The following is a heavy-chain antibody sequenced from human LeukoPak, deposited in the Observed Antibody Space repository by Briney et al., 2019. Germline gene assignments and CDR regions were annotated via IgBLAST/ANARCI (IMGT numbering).Heavy chain of an antibody. CDR3: ARHLPITVTGPHSRHPMDV. D-gene: IGHD4-17*01. V-gene: IGHV4-4*09. CDR1: GASISTYY. CDR2: ISPSGST. J-gene: IGHJ6*03. Sequence: SETLSLTCTVSGASISTYYWSWVRQPPGKGLEWIAYISPSGSTNYNPSLKSRLTISVDTSRNQVSLKLSSVTAADTAVYYCARHLPITVTGPHSRHPMDVWGKGTTVSVSS.